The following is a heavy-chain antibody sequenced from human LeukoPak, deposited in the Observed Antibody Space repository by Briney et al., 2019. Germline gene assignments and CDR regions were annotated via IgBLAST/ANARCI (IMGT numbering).Heavy chain of an antibody. CDR3: ANEIRPNDY. CDR2: ISISGDDT. CDR1: GFTFSSYA. D-gene: IGHD4-17*01. J-gene: IGHJ4*02. V-gene: IGHV3-23*01. Sequence: GGSLRLSCSASGFTFSSYAMHWVRQAPGKGLEWLSAISISGDDTYYADSVKGRFTISRDNSKNTLYLQMNSLSADDTAMYYCANEIRPNDYWGQGTLVTVSS.